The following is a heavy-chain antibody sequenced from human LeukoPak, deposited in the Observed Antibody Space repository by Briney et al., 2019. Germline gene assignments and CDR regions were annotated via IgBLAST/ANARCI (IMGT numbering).Heavy chain of an antibody. CDR1: GFDFSSYG. D-gene: IGHD1-26*01. J-gene: IGHJ4*02. CDR2: ISYDGSAK. CDR3: AKVDWWELLPDDY. Sequence: GRSLRRSCAASGFDFSSYGMHWVRQAPGKGLEWVGVISYDGSAKFYAESVEGRFTISRDNSKNTLYLQMNTLRAEDTAVYYCAKVDWWELLPDDYWGQGTLVTVSS. V-gene: IGHV3-30*18.